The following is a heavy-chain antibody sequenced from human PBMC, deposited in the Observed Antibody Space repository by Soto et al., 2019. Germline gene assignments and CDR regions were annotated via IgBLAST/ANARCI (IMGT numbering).Heavy chain of an antibody. Sequence: EVQLVESGGGLVQPGGSVRLSCAASGFTFSSYSMNWVRQAPGKGLEWVSYISSSSSTIYYADSVKGRFTISRDNAKNSLYLQMNSRRDEDTAVYYCARDGGYSYGPGYWGQGTLVTVSS. D-gene: IGHD5-18*01. V-gene: IGHV3-48*02. CDR3: ARDGGYSYGPGY. CDR2: ISSSSSTI. CDR1: GFTFSSYS. J-gene: IGHJ4*02.